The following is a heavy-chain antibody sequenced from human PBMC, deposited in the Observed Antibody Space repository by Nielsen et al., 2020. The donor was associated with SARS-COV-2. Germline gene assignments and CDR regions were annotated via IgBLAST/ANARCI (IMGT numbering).Heavy chain of an antibody. CDR3: AKDGWIQLWLRPSLALDYFDY. CDR1: GFSVSSHD. D-gene: IGHD5-18*01. V-gene: IGHV3-53*01. J-gene: IGHJ4*02. CDR2: IYSDGST. Sequence: GESLKISCAASGFSVSSHDMNWVRQAPGKGLQWVSLIYSDGSTKYADSVKGRFTISRDNSKNTLYLQMNSLRAEDTAVYYCAKDGWIQLWLRPSLALDYFDYWGQGTLVTVSS.